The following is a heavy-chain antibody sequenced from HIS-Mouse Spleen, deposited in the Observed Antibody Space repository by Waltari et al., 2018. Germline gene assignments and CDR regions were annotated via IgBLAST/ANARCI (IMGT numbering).Heavy chain of an antibody. CDR3: ARLNNDY. CDR2: IWYDGSNK. J-gene: IGHJ4*02. Sequence: QVQLVESGGGVVQPGRSLRLSCAASGFTFSSYGMHWVRQAPGRGVGGVAVIWYDGSNKDYADSVKGRFTISRDNSKNTLYLQMNSLRAEDTAVYYCARLNNDYWGQGTLVTVSS. CDR1: GFTFSSYG. V-gene: IGHV3-33*01.